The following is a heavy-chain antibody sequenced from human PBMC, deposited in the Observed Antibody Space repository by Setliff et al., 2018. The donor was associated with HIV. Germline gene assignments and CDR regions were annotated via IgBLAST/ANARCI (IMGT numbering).Heavy chain of an antibody. V-gene: IGHV4-34*01. Sequence: SETLSLTCAVYGGSLRNYYWSWIRQPPGKGLEWIAEINPSGTTNYNPSLKSRVTISVDTSKKQFSLKFTSVTAADTAVYFCARRVVHTCPSDPSGFYFDFWGQGTLVTVSS. CDR3: ARRVVHTCPSDPSGFYFDF. CDR2: INPSGTT. CDR1: GGSLRNYY. D-gene: IGHD3-9*01. J-gene: IGHJ4*02.